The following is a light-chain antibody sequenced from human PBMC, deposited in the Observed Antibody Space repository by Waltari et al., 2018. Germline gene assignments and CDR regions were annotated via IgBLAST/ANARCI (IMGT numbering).Light chain of an antibody. J-gene: IGKJ1*01. CDR2: GAS. Sequence: DIQLTPSPSFLSASVGDRVTITCLASQGIGSFLAWYQQNPGKATKFLIYGASTLQDGGPSRFSGSGSGTEFTLTISSLQPEDSASYYCQQLYGYPLTFGQGTKVEIK. CDR3: QQLYGYPLT. CDR1: QGIGSF. V-gene: IGKV1-9*01.